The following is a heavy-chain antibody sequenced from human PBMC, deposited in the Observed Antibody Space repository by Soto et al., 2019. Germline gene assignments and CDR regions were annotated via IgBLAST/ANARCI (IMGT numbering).Heavy chain of an antibody. D-gene: IGHD5-12*01. Sequence: ASVKVSCKASGGTFSSYAISWVRQAPGQGLEWMGGIIPIFGIANYAQKFQGRVTITADKSTSTAYMELSSLRSEDTAVYYCARDSGYDSPPDFDYWGQGTLVTVSS. CDR2: IIPIFGIA. CDR1: GGTFSSYA. CDR3: ARDSGYDSPPDFDY. J-gene: IGHJ4*02. V-gene: IGHV1-69*10.